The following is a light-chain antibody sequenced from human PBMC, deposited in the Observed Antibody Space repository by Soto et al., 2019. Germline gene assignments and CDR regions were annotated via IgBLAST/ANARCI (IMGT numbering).Light chain of an antibody. CDR2: GAS. Sequence: DILVTQSPGTLSLSPGERATLSCRASQSVSRSSLAWYQQKPGQAPRLLIYGASSRATAIPDRFSGSGSATDFTLTISRLEPEDFALYYCQQYGNSPQTFGQGTKVDIK. CDR3: QQYGNSPQT. J-gene: IGKJ1*01. V-gene: IGKV3-20*01. CDR1: QSVSRSS.